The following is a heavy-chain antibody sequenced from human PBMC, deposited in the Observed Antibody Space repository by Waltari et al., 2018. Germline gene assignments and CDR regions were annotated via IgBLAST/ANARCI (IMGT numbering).Heavy chain of an antibody. CDR2: IIPILGIA. CDR1: GGTFSSYT. D-gene: IGHD3-22*01. CDR3: ATGSYDSSGYPRYDAFDI. Sequence: QVQLVQSGAEVKKPGSSVKVSCKASGGTFSSYTISWVRQAPGQGLEWMGRIIPILGIANYAQKFQGRVTITADKSTSTAYMELSSLRSEDTAVYYCATGSYDSSGYPRYDAFDIWGQGTMVTVSS. V-gene: IGHV1-69*02. J-gene: IGHJ3*02.